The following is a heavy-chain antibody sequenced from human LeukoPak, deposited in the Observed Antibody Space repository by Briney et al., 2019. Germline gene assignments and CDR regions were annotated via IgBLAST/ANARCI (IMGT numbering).Heavy chain of an antibody. CDR2: IWYDGSNK. D-gene: IGHD6-19*01. Sequence: GKSLRLSCAASGFTFSSYGMHWVRQAPGKGLEWVAVIWYDGSNKYYADSVKGRFTISRDNSKNTLYLQMNSLRVEDTAVYYCARAKADSGWYGGGSDSWGQGARVTVSS. CDR1: GFTFSSYG. V-gene: IGHV3-33*01. J-gene: IGHJ4*02. CDR3: ARAKADSGWYGGGSDS.